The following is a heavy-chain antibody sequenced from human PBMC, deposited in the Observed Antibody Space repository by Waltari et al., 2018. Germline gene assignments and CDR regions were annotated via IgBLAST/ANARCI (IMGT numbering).Heavy chain of an antibody. CDR2: IAYNGRT. J-gene: IGHJ4*02. D-gene: IGHD3-3*01. V-gene: IGHV4-59*01. Sequence: QVQLQESGPGLVKPSEPLSLTGAVSVDPINNYYWAWIRQPPGKELEWIGYIAYNGRTNYNPSLRSRVTISVDTSKTRFSLKLSSVTAADTAVYYCARSYDFWSGYPLDYWGQGTLVTVSS. CDR3: ARSYDFWSGYPLDY. CDR1: VDPINNYY.